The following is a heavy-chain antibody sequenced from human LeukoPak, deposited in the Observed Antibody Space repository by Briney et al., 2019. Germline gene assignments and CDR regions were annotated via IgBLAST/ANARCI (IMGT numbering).Heavy chain of an antibody. J-gene: IGHJ4*02. D-gene: IGHD3-10*01. CDR1: GFTFSDYW. V-gene: IGHV3-74*01. CDR2: ISDGSRV. Sequence: GGSLRLSCAASGFTFSDYWMHWVRQAPGKGLVWVSRISDGSRVTYADSVKGRFTISRDNAKNTLYLQMNSLRAEDTAVYYCAKDDPPTITMVRGVFDYWGQGTLVTVSS. CDR3: AKDDPPTITMVRGVFDY.